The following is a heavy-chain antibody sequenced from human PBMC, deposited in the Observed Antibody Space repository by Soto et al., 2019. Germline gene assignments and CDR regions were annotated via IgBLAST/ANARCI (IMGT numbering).Heavy chain of an antibody. J-gene: IGHJ6*02. CDR2: VSHVGDYK. CDR3: ARGNMDV. CDR1: GFSFNLFT. Sequence: QVQLVESGGGVVQPGRSLRLSCAASGFSFNLFTFHWVRQAPGRGLEWVAVVSHVGDYKFYADSVKGRFTISRDDSKNMLYLQMNSLRVDDTALYYCARGNMDVWGQGTTVTVSS. V-gene: IGHV3-30-3*01.